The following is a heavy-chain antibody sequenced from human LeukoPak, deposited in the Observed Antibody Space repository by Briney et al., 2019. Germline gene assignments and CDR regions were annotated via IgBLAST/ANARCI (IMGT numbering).Heavy chain of an antibody. Sequence: PSETLSLTCAVYGGSFSGYYWSWIRHPPGKGLEWIGEINHSGSTNYNPSLKSRVTTSVDTSKNQFSLKLSSVTAADTAVYYCARGRGEMATMAPTDYWGQGTLVTVSS. V-gene: IGHV4-34*01. CDR2: INHSGST. CDR3: ARGRGEMATMAPTDY. D-gene: IGHD5-12*01. J-gene: IGHJ4*02. CDR1: GGSFSGYY.